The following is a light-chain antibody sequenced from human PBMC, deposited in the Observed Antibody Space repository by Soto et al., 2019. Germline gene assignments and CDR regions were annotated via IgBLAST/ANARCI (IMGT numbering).Light chain of an antibody. Sequence: EIVLTQFPGALSLSPGERVTLSCRASQTVSNTYLAWYQQKSGQAPKFLIYGASNRATGIPDRFSGSGSGTDFTLTISRLEPEDFAVYDCQQYCALPPTFGGGTKVEIK. CDR3: QQYCALPPT. J-gene: IGKJ4*01. V-gene: IGKV3-20*01. CDR1: QTVSNTY. CDR2: GAS.